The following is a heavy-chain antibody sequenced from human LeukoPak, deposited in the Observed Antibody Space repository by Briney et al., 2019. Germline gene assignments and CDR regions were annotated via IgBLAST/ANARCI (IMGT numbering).Heavy chain of an antibody. Sequence: GASVNVSCKASGYTFTSYGISWVRQAPGQGLEWMGWISAYNGNTSYAQKLQGRVTMTTDTSTSTAYMELRSLRSDDTAVYYCARTHYGDYEPLDYYYGMDVWGQGTTVTVSS. CDR1: GYTFTSYG. V-gene: IGHV1-18*01. J-gene: IGHJ6*02. CDR2: ISAYNGNT. D-gene: IGHD4-17*01. CDR3: ARTHYGDYEPLDYYYGMDV.